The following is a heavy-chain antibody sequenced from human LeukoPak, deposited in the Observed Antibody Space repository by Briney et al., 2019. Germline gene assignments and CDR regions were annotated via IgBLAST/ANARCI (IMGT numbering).Heavy chain of an antibody. CDR2: INHSGST. CDR1: GGSFSGYY. CDR3: ARGKWSDP. J-gene: IGHJ5*02. Sequence: PSETLSLTCAVYGGSFSGYYWSWIRQPTGKGLEWIGEINHSGSTNYNPSLKSRVTISVDTSKNQFSLKLSSVTAADTAVYYCARGKWSDPWGQGTLVTVSS. V-gene: IGHV4-34*01.